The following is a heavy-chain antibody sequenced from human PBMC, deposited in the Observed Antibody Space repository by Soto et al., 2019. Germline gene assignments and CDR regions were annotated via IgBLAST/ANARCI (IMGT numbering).Heavy chain of an antibody. CDR1: GFTFSSYG. D-gene: IGHD2-15*01. J-gene: IGHJ4*01. Sequence: QAQLVESGGGVVQPGRSLRLSCAASGFTFSSYGMHWVRQAPGKGLEWVAVIWYDGSNKYYADSVKGRFTISRDNSKNTLYMQMNSRRAEDTAVYYFATDRRRYCSGDSCYLFDYWGHGTLFT. V-gene: IGHV3-33*01. CDR3: ATDRRRYCSGDSCYLFDY. CDR2: IWYDGSNK.